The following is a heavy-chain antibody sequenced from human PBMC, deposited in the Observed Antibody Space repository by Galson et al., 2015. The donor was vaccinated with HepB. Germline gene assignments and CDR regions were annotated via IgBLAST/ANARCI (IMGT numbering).Heavy chain of an antibody. V-gene: IGHV5-10-1*01. CDR3: ASYDHFIAVAGTRVAFDI. Sequence: QSGAEVKKPGESLRISRKGSGYSFTSYWISWVRQMPGKGLEWMGRIDPSDSYTNYSPSFQGHVTISADKSISTAYLQWSSLKASDTAMYYCASYDHFIAVAGTRVAFDIWGQGTMVTVSS. D-gene: IGHD6-19*01. CDR2: IDPSDSYT. CDR1: GYSFTSYW. J-gene: IGHJ3*02.